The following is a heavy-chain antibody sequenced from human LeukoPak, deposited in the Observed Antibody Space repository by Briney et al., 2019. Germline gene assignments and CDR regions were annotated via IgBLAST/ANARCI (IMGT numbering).Heavy chain of an antibody. CDR1: GYTFTSYF. V-gene: IGHV1-46*01. CDR2: LNPSGST. Sequence: ASVKVSCKASGYTFTSYFMHWVRQAPGQGLKWMGVLNPSGSTTYLQKFRGRVTITRDTSTSTVFMELTSLTSEDTAVYCCGRDRVYYASVPDVIAIWGQGTMVTVSS. J-gene: IGHJ3*02. CDR3: GRDRVYYASVPDVIAI. D-gene: IGHD3-10*01.